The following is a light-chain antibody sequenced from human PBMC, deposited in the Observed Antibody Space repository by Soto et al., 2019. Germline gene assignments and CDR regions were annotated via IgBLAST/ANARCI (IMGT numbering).Light chain of an antibody. V-gene: IGKV3-20*01. CDR1: QSVGGD. Sequence: EIVMTQSPATLSVSPGERATLSCRASQSVGGDLAWYQQKPGQAPRLIIYGASSGATGIPDRFSGSGSGTDFTLTINRLEPEDFALYYCQQYGDSPLTFGGGTKVDIK. CDR2: GAS. CDR3: QQYGDSPLT. J-gene: IGKJ4*01.